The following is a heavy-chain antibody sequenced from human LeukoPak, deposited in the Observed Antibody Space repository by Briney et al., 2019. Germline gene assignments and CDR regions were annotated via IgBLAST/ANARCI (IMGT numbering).Heavy chain of an antibody. CDR3: AGDGGVAADNWFDP. CDR1: GFTFSSYS. CDR2: ISSSSSYI. Sequence: GGSLRLSCAASGFTFSSYSMNWVRQAPGKGLEWVSSISSSSSYIYYADSVKGRFTISRDNAKNSLYLQMNSLRAEDTAVYYCAGDGGVAADNWFDPWGQGTLVTVSS. D-gene: IGHD2-15*01. J-gene: IGHJ5*02. V-gene: IGHV3-21*01.